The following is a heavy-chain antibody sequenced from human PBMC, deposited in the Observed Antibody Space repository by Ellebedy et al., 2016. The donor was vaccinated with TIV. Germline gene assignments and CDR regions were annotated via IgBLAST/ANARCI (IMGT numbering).Heavy chain of an antibody. J-gene: IGHJ6*02. D-gene: IGHD1-26*01. CDR2: ISAYNGNT. CDR3: ASSTSGSYLPGYYYYGMDV. V-gene: IGHV1-18*01. Sequence: AASVKVSCKASGYTFTSYGISWARQAPGQGLEWMGWISAYNGNTNYAQKLQDRVTMTTDTSTSTAYMELRSLRSDDTAVYYCASSTSGSYLPGYYYYGMDVWGQGTTVTVSS. CDR1: GYTFTSYG.